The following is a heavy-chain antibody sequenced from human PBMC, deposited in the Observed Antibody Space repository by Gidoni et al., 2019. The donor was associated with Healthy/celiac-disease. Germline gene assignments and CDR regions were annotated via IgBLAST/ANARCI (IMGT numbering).Heavy chain of an antibody. V-gene: IGHV3-23*01. CDR2: ISGSGGST. CDR1: GFTFSRYA. Sequence: EVQLLESGGGLVQPGGSLRLSCAASGFTFSRYAMSWVRQAPGKGLEWVSAISGSGGSTYYADSVKGRFTISRDNSKNTLYLQMNSLRAEDTAVYYCAKTYYDILTGYYTYFDYWGQGTLVTVSS. J-gene: IGHJ4*02. D-gene: IGHD3-9*01. CDR3: AKTYYDILTGYYTYFDY.